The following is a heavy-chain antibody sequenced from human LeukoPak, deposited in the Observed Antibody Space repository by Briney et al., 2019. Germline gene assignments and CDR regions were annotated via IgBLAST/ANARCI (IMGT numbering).Heavy chain of an antibody. D-gene: IGHD2-2*02. CDR1: GFTFSSYG. V-gene: IGHV3-33*01. CDR2: IWYDGSNK. J-gene: IGHJ4*02. CDR3: ARGKPIPIDFDY. Sequence: GRSLRLSCAASGFTFSSYGMHWVRQAPGKGLEWVAVIWYDGSNKYYADSVKGRFTISRDNSKNTLYLQMNSLRAEDTAVYYCARGKPIPIDFDYWGQGTLVTVSS.